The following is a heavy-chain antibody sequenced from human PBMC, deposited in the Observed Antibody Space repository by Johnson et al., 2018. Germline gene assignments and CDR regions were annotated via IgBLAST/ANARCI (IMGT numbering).Heavy chain of an antibody. Sequence: EVQLLESGGGLVQPGGSLKLSCAASGLTFSGSAMHWVRQASGKGLEWVGRIRSKANSYATAYAASVKGRFTIPRDDSKNTAYLQMNSLKIEDTAVDYCTRQQKVRGVIYYMDVWGKGTTVTVSS. D-gene: IGHD3-10*01. CDR3: TRQQKVRGVIYYMDV. CDR1: GLTFSGSA. CDR2: IRSKANSYAT. J-gene: IGHJ6*03. V-gene: IGHV3-73*01.